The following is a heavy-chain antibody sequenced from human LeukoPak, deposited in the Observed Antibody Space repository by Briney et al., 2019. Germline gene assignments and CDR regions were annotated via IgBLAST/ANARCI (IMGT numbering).Heavy chain of an antibody. CDR3: ASASGDYVWGSYRYTWPLH. J-gene: IGHJ4*02. CDR1: GYTFTSYD. D-gene: IGHD3-16*02. Sequence: GASVKVSCKASGYTFTSYDINWVRQATGQGLEWMGWMNPNSGNTGYAQKFQGRVTMTRNTSISTAYMELSSLRSEDTAVYYCASASGDYVWGSYRYTWPLHWGQGTLVTVSS. CDR2: MNPNSGNT. V-gene: IGHV1-8*01.